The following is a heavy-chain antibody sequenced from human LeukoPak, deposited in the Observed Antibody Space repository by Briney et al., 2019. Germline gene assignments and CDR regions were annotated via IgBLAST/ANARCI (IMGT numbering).Heavy chain of an antibody. CDR1: GFTFSSYA. Sequence: GSLRLSCAASGFTFSSYAMSWVRQPPGKGLEWIGSIYYSGSTYYNPSLKSRVTISVDTSKNQFSLKLSSVTAADTAVYYCARMMATMSFDYWGQGTLVTVSS. J-gene: IGHJ4*02. CDR2: IYYSGST. D-gene: IGHD5-24*01. CDR3: ARMMATMSFDY. V-gene: IGHV4-38-2*01.